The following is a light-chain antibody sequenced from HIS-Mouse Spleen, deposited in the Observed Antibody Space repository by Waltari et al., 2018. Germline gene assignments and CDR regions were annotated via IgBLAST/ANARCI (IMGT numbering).Light chain of an antibody. CDR3: QVWDSSTWV. CDR2: RDS. J-gene: IGLJ3*02. V-gene: IGLV3-9*01. CDR1: NIGSKN. Sequence: SYELTQPLSVSVALGQTARITCGGNNIGSKNVHWYQQKPGQAPVLVIYRDSNRPSGSPGRFSGSNSGNTATLTISRAQAGDEADYYCQVWDSSTWVFGGGTKLTVL.